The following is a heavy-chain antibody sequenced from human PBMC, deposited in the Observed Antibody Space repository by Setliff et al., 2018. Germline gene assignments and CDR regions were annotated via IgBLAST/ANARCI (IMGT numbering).Heavy chain of an antibody. Sequence: GESLKISCKGSGYNFNNYWIGWVRQMPGKGLELMGIIYPADSDPRYSPSFQGQVTISVDKSISTVYLHWSSLKASDTAMYYCARSPLDDAFDIWGQGTMVTVSS. CDR1: GYNFNNYW. CDR3: ARSPLDDAFDI. CDR2: IYPADSDP. J-gene: IGHJ3*02. V-gene: IGHV5-51*01.